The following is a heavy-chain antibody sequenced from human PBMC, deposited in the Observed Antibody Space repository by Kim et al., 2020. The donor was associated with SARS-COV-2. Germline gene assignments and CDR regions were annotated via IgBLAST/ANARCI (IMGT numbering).Heavy chain of an antibody. CDR1: GFSFADYT. J-gene: IGHJ4*02. CDR3: AKGFTAVTTWRGRLHPFDH. V-gene: IGHV3-9*01. CDR2: ITWNSVGI. D-gene: IGHD4-17*01. Sequence: GGSLRLSCAASGFSFADYTMHWVRQTPGKGLEWVSGITWNSVGIAYADSVRGRFTISRDNAKNALYLQMNSLRDEDTALYYCAKGFTAVTTWRGRLHPFDHWGQGTLVTVSS.